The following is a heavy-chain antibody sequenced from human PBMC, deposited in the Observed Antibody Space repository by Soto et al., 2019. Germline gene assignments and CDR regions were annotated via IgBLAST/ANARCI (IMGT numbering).Heavy chain of an antibody. CDR2: MNPNTGGA. CDR1: GYNFNGYY. V-gene: IGHV1-2*02. Sequence: QVNLVQSGAEVKKPGASVKVSCKASGYNFNGYYIHWVRQAPGQGLEWMGWMNPNTGGANYAQKFQGKVNMPTDTSISTAYLELRSLTSDDTAVYYCAKVISTIGSKQWLAQTKHQALDYWGQGTLVTVSS. CDR3: AKVISTIGSKQWLAQTKHQALDY. D-gene: IGHD6-19*01. J-gene: IGHJ4*02.